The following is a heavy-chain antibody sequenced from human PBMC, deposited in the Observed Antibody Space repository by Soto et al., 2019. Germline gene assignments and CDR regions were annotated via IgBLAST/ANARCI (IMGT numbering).Heavy chain of an antibody. V-gene: IGHV3-23*01. J-gene: IGHJ4*02. D-gene: IGHD6-13*01. Sequence: EVQVLESGGALVQPGGSLRLSCAASGFTFSTSAMSWVRQAPGKGLEWVSAVNSNGGATVYADSVKGRFTISRDNSKNTLYLQMNSLRAEDTAIYYCANLGLKTSAGPFDYWAQGTLVTVSS. CDR3: ANLGLKTSAGPFDY. CDR2: VNSNGGAT. CDR1: GFTFSTSA.